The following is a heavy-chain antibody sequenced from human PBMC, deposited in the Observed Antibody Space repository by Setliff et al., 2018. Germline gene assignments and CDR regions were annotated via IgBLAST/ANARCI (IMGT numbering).Heavy chain of an antibody. Sequence: ASVKVSCKASGGTFRSDGFNWVRQAPGQGLEWMGRIIPVFRTADYAPILQGRVTISADESTATAYMELKSLRSDDTAVYYCARINFYVSSGYYYAPDYWGQGTLVTVSS. CDR1: GGTFRSDG. D-gene: IGHD3-22*01. V-gene: IGHV1-69*13. J-gene: IGHJ4*02. CDR3: ARINFYVSSGYYYAPDY. CDR2: IIPVFRTA.